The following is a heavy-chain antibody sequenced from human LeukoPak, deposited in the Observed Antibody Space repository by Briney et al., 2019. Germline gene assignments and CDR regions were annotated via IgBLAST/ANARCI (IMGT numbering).Heavy chain of an antibody. CDR2: ISYDGSNK. J-gene: IGHJ4*02. CDR3: ASGLSSSWYRFDS. V-gene: IGHV3-30*04. Sequence: PGRSLRLSCAASGFTFSSYAMHWVRQAPGKGLEWVAVISYDGSNKYYADSVKGRFTISRDNAKNSLYLQMNSLRAEDTAVYFCASGLSSSWYRFDSWGQGTLVTVSS. CDR1: GFTFSSYA. D-gene: IGHD6-13*01.